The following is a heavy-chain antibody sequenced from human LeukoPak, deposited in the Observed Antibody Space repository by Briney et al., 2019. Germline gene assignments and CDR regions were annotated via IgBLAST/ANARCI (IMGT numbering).Heavy chain of an antibody. CDR1: GGSISSYY. V-gene: IGHV4-4*09. CDR2: IYSSGST. D-gene: IGHD6-13*01. Sequence: SETLSLTCSVSGGSISSYYWSWIWQPPGKGLEWIGYIYSSGSTNYNPSLKSRVTISGDTSKNQFSLKLTSVAAADTAVYYCASTAADYYSYYYYYMDVWGKGTTVTVSS. CDR3: ASTAADYYSYYYYYMDV. J-gene: IGHJ6*03.